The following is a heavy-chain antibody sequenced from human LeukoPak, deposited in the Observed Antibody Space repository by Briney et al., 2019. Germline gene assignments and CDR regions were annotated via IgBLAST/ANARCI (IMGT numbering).Heavy chain of an antibody. Sequence: GGSLRLSCAASGFTFSSYSMNWVRQAPGKGLEWVSAISISGGSTYYADSVKGRFTISRDNSKNTLYLQMSSLRAEDTAVYYCAKEVRPNDYWGQGTLVTVSS. J-gene: IGHJ4*02. V-gene: IGHV3-23*01. CDR2: ISISGGST. CDR3: AKEVRPNDY. D-gene: IGHD1-1*01. CDR1: GFTFSSYS.